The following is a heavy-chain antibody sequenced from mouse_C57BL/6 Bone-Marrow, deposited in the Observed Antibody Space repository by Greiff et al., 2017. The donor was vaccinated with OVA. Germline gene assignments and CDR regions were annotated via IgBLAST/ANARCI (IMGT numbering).Heavy chain of an antibody. D-gene: IGHD1-1*01. CDR3: ARRGITTVGGYFDV. CDR2: ISSGSSTI. Sequence: EVKLMESGGGLVKPGGSLKLSCAASGFTFSDYGMHWVRQAPEKGLEWVAYISSGSSTIYYADTVKGRFTISRDNAKNTLFLQMTSLRSEDTAMYSGARRGITTVGGYFDVWGTGTTVTVSS. V-gene: IGHV5-17*01. CDR1: GFTFSDYG. J-gene: IGHJ1*03.